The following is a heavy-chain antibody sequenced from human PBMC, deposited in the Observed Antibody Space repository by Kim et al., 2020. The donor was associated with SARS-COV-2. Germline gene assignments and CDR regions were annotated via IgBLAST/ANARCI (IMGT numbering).Heavy chain of an antibody. CDR1: GFTFSSYW. CDR3: ASEGSYSDY. CDR2: IKQDGSEK. V-gene: IGHV3-7*01. J-gene: IGHJ4*02. D-gene: IGHD3-10*01. Sequence: GGSLRRSCAASGFTFSSYWMSWVRQAPGKGLEWVANIKQDGSEKYYVDSVKGRFTISRDNAKNSLYLQMNSLRAEDTAVYNCASEGSYSDYWGQGTLVTVSS.